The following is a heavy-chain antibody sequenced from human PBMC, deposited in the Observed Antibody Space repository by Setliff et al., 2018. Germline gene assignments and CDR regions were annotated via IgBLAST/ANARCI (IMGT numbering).Heavy chain of an antibody. CDR2: INPSSGGT. Sequence: GASVKVSCKTSGFPLTGYYMHWVRQTPGQGLEWMGWINPSSGGTNYAQKFQGRVTMTRDTSISTAYMDLSRLRSDDTAVYYCARERYFDNWGQGTLVTVSS. J-gene: IGHJ4*02. V-gene: IGHV1-2*02. CDR1: GFPLTGYY. CDR3: ARERYFDN.